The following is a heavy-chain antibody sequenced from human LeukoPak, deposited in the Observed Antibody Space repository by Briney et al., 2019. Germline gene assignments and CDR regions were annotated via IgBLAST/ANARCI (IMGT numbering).Heavy chain of an antibody. CDR1: GGSISSYY. CDR3: ARDPTTEDAFDI. Sequence: SETLSLTCAVSGGSISSYYWSWIRQPPGKGLEWIGYIYYSGSTNYNPSLKSRVTISVDTSKNQFSLKLSSVTAADTAVYYCARDPTTEDAFDIWGQGTMVTVSS. CDR2: IYYSGST. D-gene: IGHD1-26*01. J-gene: IGHJ3*02. V-gene: IGHV4-59*01.